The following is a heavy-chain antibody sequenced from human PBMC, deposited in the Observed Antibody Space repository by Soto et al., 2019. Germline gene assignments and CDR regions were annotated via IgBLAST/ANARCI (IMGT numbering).Heavy chain of an antibody. D-gene: IGHD2-2*01. CDR2: INHSGST. CDR3: ARGCYVVVPAATERYYYYMDV. J-gene: IGHJ6*03. CDR1: GGSFSGYY. V-gene: IGHV4-34*01. Sequence: SETLSLTCAVYGGSFSGYYWSWIRQPPGKGLEWIGEINHSGSTNYNPSLKSRVTISVDTSKNQFSLKLSSVTAADTAVYYCARGCYVVVPAATERYYYYMDVWGKGTTVTVSS.